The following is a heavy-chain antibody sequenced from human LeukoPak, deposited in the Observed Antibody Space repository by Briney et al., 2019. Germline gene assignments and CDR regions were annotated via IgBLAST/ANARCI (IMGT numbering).Heavy chain of an antibody. CDR3: ARDSHDYGDYFDY. J-gene: IGHJ4*02. Sequence: PSETLSLTCAVSGGSIKTYYWSWVRQPPGKALEWIGYIHDSGSTNYNPSLKSRVTISVDTSKNQFSLKLSSVTAADTAVYYCARDSHDYGDYFDYWGQGTLVTVSS. V-gene: IGHV4-59*01. D-gene: IGHD4-17*01. CDR1: GGSIKTYY. CDR2: IHDSGST.